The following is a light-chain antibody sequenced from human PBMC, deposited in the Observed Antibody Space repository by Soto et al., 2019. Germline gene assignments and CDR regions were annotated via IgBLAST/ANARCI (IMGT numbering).Light chain of an antibody. CDR3: QQYNTYSSLT. CDR1: QGISSC. Sequence: IQMTQSPSSVSASVGDRVTITCRASQGISSCLAWYQQKPGKAPKLLMYAASSLESGVPSRFSGSGSGTDFTLTISSLQPDDFATYYCQQYNTYSSLTFGGGTQVDI. V-gene: IGKV1D-12*01. J-gene: IGKJ4*01. CDR2: AAS.